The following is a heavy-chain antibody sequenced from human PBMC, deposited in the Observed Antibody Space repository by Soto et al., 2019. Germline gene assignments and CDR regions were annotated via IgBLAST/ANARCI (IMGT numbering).Heavy chain of an antibody. Sequence: EVQLVESGGGLVKPGGSLRLSCAASGFTFRKACMNWVRQFPGKGLEWVGRIKTTGENETVDFAAPVTDRFTISRDDSNNVVYLEMTRLNGEGTAVYYCSTPMYWSGVDWWGQAALFTVSS. CDR2: IKTTGENETV. J-gene: IGHJ4*02. D-gene: IGHD3-3*01. CDR3: STPMYWSGVDW. CDR1: GFTFRKAC. V-gene: IGHV3-15*07.